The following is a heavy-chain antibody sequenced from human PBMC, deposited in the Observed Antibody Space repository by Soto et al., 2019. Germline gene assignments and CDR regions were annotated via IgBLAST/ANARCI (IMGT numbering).Heavy chain of an antibody. V-gene: IGHV3-33*01. J-gene: IGHJ4*02. Sequence: GGSLRLSCAASGFTFSSYGMHWVRQAPGKGLEWVAVIWYDGSNKYYADSVKGRFTISRDNSKNTLYLQMNRLRAEDTAVYYCARDYYYVSGSYYPLYLVQGTLVTVSS. D-gene: IGHD3-10*01. CDR1: GFTFSSYG. CDR3: ARDYYYVSGSYYPLY. CDR2: IWYDGSNK.